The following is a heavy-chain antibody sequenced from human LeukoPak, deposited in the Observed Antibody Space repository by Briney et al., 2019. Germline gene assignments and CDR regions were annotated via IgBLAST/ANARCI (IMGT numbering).Heavy chain of an antibody. CDR2: INHSGST. V-gene: IGHV4-34*01. Sequence: SETLSLTCAVYGGSFSGYYWSWIRQPPGKGLEWSGEINHSGSTNYNPSLKSRVTISVDTSKNQFSLKLSSVTAADTAVYYCARGGVYYFDYWGQGTLVTVSS. CDR1: GGSFSGYY. J-gene: IGHJ4*02. CDR3: ARGGVYYFDY.